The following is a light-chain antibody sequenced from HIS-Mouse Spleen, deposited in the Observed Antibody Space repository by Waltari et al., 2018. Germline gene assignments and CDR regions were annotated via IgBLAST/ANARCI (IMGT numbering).Light chain of an antibody. CDR1: VLAKKY. CDR2: KDS. CDR3: YSAADNSGV. V-gene: IGLV3-27*01. J-gene: IGLJ2*01. Sequence: SYELTQPSSVSVSPGQTARITCSGDVLAKKYARWFQQKPGQAPVLVIYKDSERPSGIPERFSGSSSGTTVTFTISGAQVEDEADYYCYSAADNSGVFGGGTKLTVL.